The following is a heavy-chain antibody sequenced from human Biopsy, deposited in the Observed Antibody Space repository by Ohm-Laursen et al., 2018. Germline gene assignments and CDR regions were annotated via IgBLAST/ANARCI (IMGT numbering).Heavy chain of an antibody. CDR3: ARGYSRRVSIFEASIYWFDT. CDR1: GYSFSTYD. D-gene: IGHD6-6*01. V-gene: IGHV1-8*01. CDR2: MIPGSGKT. Sequence: ASVKVSYKASGYSFSTYDVNWVRQARGQGLEWMGWMIPGSGKTGYAQRFQGRVTLTMNTSISTAYMELSGLRSEDTAVYFCARGYSRRVSIFEASIYWFDTWGQGTLVTVSS. J-gene: IGHJ5*02.